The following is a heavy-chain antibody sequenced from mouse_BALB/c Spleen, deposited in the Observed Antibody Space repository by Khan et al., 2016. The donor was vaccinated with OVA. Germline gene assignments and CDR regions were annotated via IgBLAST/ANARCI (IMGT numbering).Heavy chain of an antibody. D-gene: IGHD1-1*01. Sequence: EVELVESGGALVKPGDSLKLSCAASGFTFSKYAMSWVRQTPEKRLEWVATISSGGGTYIYYPDSVEGRFTIFRDNAKNTLYLQMSSLWSDDTAMYYCSRVYFCYFDYWGQGTTLTVSS. J-gene: IGHJ2*01. CDR1: GFTFSKYA. CDR2: ISSGGGTYI. CDR3: SRVYFCYFDY. V-gene: IGHV5-9-3*01.